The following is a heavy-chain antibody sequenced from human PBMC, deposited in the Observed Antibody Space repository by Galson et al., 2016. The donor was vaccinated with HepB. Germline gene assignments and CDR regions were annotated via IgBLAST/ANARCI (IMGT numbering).Heavy chain of an antibody. V-gene: IGHV5-51*01. CDR3: ATSRNSAMATDAFAN. D-gene: IGHD5-18*01. Sequence: QSGAEVKKPGESLKMSCKASGYNFRNYWIAWVRQMPGKGLEWMGTIYPGDADTKYSPSFQGQVNIAVDTSISTVYMEWTTLKASDTAIYYCATSRNSAMATDAFANWGQGTMVTVSS. J-gene: IGHJ3*02. CDR1: GYNFRNYW. CDR2: IYPGDADT.